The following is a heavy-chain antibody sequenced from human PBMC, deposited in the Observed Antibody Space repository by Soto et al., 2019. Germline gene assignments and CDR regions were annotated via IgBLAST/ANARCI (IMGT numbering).Heavy chain of an antibody. CDR3: AKDSRLTRTAVVVENFFDY. CDR1: GFTFNNYV. D-gene: IGHD3-22*01. CDR2: ISGGGDNP. Sequence: EVQLLESGGGLAQPGGSLRLSCTASGFTFNNYVMSWVRQAPGKGLEWVSGISGGGDNPYYADSVKGRFTISRDSSKNTLYLQMHSLRADDTAVYYCAKDSRLTRTAVVVENFFDYWGQGTLVAVSS. J-gene: IGHJ4*02. V-gene: IGHV3-23*01.